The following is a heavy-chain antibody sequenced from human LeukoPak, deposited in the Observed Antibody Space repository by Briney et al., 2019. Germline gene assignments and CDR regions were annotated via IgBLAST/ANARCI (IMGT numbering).Heavy chain of an antibody. CDR1: GYTFADYY. CDR2: INTSGGHT. V-gene: IGHV1-46*01. Sequence: ASVTVSCKASGYTFADYYMHWVRQAPGQGLEWMGIINTSGGHTNYAQKFQGRVSMTRDTSTSTAYMELSSLRSEDTAVYYCASGSYYDSSGYYSDYWGQGTLVTVSS. CDR3: ASGSYYDSSGYYSDY. J-gene: IGHJ4*02. D-gene: IGHD3-22*01.